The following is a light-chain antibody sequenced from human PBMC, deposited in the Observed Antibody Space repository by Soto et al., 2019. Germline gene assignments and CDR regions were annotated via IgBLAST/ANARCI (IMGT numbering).Light chain of an antibody. V-gene: IGKV3-15*01. CDR1: ESVSIN. J-gene: IGKJ5*01. CDR3: KQYKEWPPFT. Sequence: THSRATLSLSSENWSRPQCRASESVSINLAWYQQKPGQAPRLLILGASTRATGIPARFSGSGSGTEFTLSISSLQSEDFAVYYCKQYKEWPPFTFGQGTRLEIK. CDR2: GAS.